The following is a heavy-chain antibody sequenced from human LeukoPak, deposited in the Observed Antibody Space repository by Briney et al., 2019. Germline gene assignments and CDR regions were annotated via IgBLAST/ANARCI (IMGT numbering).Heavy chain of an antibody. D-gene: IGHD4-23*01. V-gene: IGHV3-11*01. J-gene: IGHJ4*02. CDR1: GFTLSDCY. CDR2: ISNTGSTK. CDR3: AREDYGGTNFDY. Sequence: GGSLRLSCTGSGFTLSDCYINWVRQAPGKGLEWASQISNTGSTKYYADSVQGRFTISRDNAKNSVSLQMKSLSAEDTAVYYCAREDYGGTNFDYWGQGALVAVSS.